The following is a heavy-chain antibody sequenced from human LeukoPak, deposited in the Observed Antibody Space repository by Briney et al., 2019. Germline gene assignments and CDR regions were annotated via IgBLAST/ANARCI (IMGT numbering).Heavy chain of an antibody. D-gene: IGHD2-15*01. J-gene: IGHJ4*02. CDR3: ARSPRCSGGSCPIDY. CDR1: GYSFASYW. Sequence: GESLKISCKGSGYSFASYWIGWLRQMPGKGLEWMGIIYPGDSDTRYSPSFQGQVTISADKSISTAYLQWSSLKASDTAMYYCARSPRCSGGSCPIDYWGQGTLVTVSS. V-gene: IGHV5-51*01. CDR2: IYPGDSDT.